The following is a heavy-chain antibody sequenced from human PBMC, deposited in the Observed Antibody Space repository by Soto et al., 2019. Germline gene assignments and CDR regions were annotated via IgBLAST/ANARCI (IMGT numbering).Heavy chain of an antibody. CDR3: AREMAGSYWYFYL. V-gene: IGHV3-33*01. Sequence: QVQLVESGGGVVQPGRSLRLSCAASGFTFSSYGMHWVRQAPGKGLEWVEVIWYEGSNNYYADSVKGRFTISRENSKNTLYLQMNSLRAEDKAVYYRAREMAGSYWYFYLWGRGTLVTVSS. CDR1: GFTFSSYG. CDR2: IWYEGSNN. J-gene: IGHJ2*01.